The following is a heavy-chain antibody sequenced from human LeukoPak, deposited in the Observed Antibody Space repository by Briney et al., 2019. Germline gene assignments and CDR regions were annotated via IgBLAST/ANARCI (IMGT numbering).Heavy chain of an antibody. V-gene: IGHV1-18*01. CDR3: ARGAVAGSFDY. Sequence: ASVKVSCKASGYTFTSYGISWVRQAPGQGLEWMGWISAYNGNTNYAQKFQGRVTMTRDTSISTAYMELSRLRSDDTAVYYCARGAVAGSFDYWGQGTLVTVSS. CDR1: GYTFTSYG. CDR2: ISAYNGNT. J-gene: IGHJ4*02. D-gene: IGHD6-19*01.